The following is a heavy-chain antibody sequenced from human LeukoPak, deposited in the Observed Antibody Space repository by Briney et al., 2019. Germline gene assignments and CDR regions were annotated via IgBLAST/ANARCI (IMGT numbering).Heavy chain of an antibody. CDR3: TPDPEQWLVRSNWFDP. CDR1: GFTFSSYS. CDR2: IKSKTDGGTT. V-gene: IGHV3-15*01. Sequence: PGGSLRLSCAASGFTFSSYSMNWVRQAPGKGLEWVGRIKSKTDGGTTDYAAPVKGRFTISRDDSKNTLYLQMNSLKTEDTAVYYCTPDPEQWLVRSNWFDPWGQGTLVTVSS. D-gene: IGHD6-19*01. J-gene: IGHJ5*02.